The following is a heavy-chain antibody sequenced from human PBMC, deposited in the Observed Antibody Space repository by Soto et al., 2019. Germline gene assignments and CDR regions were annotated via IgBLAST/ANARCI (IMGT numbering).Heavy chain of an antibody. CDR1: GGTFSSYA. Sequence: QVQLVQSGAEVKKPGSSVKVSCKASGGTFSSYAISWVRQAPGQGLEWMGGIIPIFGTANYAQKFQGRVTITADESTSTAYMELSSLRSEDTAVYYCARRTMVRGVIITDYYYSGMDVWGQGTTVTVSS. CDR2: IIPIFGTA. J-gene: IGHJ6*02. V-gene: IGHV1-69*01. CDR3: ARRTMVRGVIITDYYYSGMDV. D-gene: IGHD3-10*01.